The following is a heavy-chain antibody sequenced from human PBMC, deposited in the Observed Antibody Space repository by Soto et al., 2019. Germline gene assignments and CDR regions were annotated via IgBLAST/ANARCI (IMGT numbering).Heavy chain of an antibody. CDR2: ISYDGSNK. Sequence: QVQLVESGGGVVQPGRSLRLSCAASGFTFSSYGMHWVRQAPGKGLEWVAVISYDGSNKYYADSVKGRFPISRDNAKNRLDLHMNSMRAGDAAVYYCAKDLLGPGRAYGIGVWGQGTTVTVSS. J-gene: IGHJ6*02. D-gene: IGHD7-27*01. V-gene: IGHV3-30*18. CDR1: GFTFSSYG. CDR3: AKDLLGPGRAYGIGV.